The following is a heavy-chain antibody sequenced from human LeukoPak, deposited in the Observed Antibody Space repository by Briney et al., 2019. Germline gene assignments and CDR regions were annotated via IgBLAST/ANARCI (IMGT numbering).Heavy chain of an antibody. CDR2: ISGSGGST. CDR1: GFTFSSYG. D-gene: IGHD3-22*01. CDR3: AKGRVTMIVVVTPFDH. J-gene: IGHJ4*02. V-gene: IGHV3-23*01. Sequence: GGSLRLSCAASGFTFSSYGMSWVRQAPGKGLEWVSAISGSGGSTCYADSVKGRFTVSRDNSKNTLYLQMNSLRAEDTAVYYCAKGRVTMIVVVTPFDHWGQGTLVTVSS.